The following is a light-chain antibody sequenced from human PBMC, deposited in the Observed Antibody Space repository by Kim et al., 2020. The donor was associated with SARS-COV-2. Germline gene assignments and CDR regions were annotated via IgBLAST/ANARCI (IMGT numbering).Light chain of an antibody. CDR3: MQATQLPLT. V-gene: IGKV2-24*01. J-gene: IGKJ5*01. Sequence: DVVMTQTPLSSPVTLGQPASISCRSSQTLVHTDGNIYVSWLQQRPGQPPRLLIYKISDRLSGVPARFSGSGAGTEFTLKISRVEPEDVGIYYCMQATQLPLTFGQGTRLEIK. CDR1: QTLVHTDGNIY. CDR2: KIS.